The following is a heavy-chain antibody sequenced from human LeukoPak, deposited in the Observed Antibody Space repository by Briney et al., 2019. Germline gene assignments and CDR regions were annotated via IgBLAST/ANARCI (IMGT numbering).Heavy chain of an antibody. D-gene: IGHD2-21*01. CDR3: AKDDPSVFHAFDI. J-gene: IGHJ3*02. Sequence: GGSLRLSCAASGFTFSSYGMHWVRQAPGKGLEWVAVISYDGSNKYYADSVKGRFTISRDNSKNTLYLQMNSLRAEDTVVYYCAKDDPSVFHAFDIWGQGTMVTVSS. V-gene: IGHV3-30*18. CDR1: GFTFSSYG. CDR2: ISYDGSNK.